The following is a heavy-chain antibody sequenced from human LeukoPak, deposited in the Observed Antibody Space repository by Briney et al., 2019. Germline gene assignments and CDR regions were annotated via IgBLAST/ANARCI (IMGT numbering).Heavy chain of an antibody. V-gene: IGHV3-33*01. J-gene: IGHJ4*02. CDR3: ARGLSTAVAGFDY. CDR1: GFTFSTYG. D-gene: IGHD6-19*01. CDR2: IWYDGSNK. Sequence: PGGSLRLSCAASGFTFSTYGMHWVRQAPGKGLEWVAVIWYDGSNKYYADSVKGRFTISRDNSKNTLYLQMNSLRGGDTAVYYCARGLSTAVAGFDYWGQGSLVTVSS.